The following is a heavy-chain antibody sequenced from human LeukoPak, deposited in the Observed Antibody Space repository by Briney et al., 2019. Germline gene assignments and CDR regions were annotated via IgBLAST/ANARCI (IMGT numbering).Heavy chain of an antibody. CDR2: INPNSGGT. D-gene: IGHD6-19*01. J-gene: IGHJ4*02. CDR3: ARDRGGRALYSSGWYYFDY. V-gene: IGHV1-2*04. CDR1: GYTFTSYY. Sequence: ASVKVSCKASGYTFTSYYMHWARQAPGQGLEWMGWINPNSGGTNYAQKFQGWVTMTRDTSISTAYMELSRLRSDDTAVYYCARDRGGRALYSSGWYYFDYWGQGTLVTVSS.